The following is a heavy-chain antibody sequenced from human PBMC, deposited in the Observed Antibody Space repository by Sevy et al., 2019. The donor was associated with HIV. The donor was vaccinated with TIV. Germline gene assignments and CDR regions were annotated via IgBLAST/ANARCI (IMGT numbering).Heavy chain of an antibody. CDR2: ISSSGSTI. J-gene: IGHJ4*02. Sequence: GGSLRLSCAASGFTFSDYYMSRIRQAPGKGLEGVSYISSSGSTIYYADSVKGRFTISRDNAKNSLYLQMNSLRAEDTAVYYCAGSGIVGATQGVSYFDYWGQGTLVTVSS. D-gene: IGHD1-26*01. V-gene: IGHV3-11*01. CDR3: AGSGIVGATQGVSYFDY. CDR1: GFTFSDYY.